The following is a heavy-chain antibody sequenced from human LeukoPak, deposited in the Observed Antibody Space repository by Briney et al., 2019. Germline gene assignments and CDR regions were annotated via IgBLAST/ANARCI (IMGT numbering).Heavy chain of an antibody. CDR1: GGSISSGAYF. Sequence: SQTLSLTCTVSGGSISSGAYFWSWIRQPPGKGLEWIGYIYYSGSTNYNPSLKSRVTISVDTSKNQFSLKLSSVTAADTAVYYCARVGGPGSYPRIFYCYYGMDVWGQGTTVTVSS. V-gene: IGHV4-61*08. CDR3: ARVGGPGSYPRIFYCYYGMDV. D-gene: IGHD1-26*01. CDR2: IYYSGST. J-gene: IGHJ6*02.